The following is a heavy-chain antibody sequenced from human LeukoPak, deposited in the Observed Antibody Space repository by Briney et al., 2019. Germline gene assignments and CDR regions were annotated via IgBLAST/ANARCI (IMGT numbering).Heavy chain of an antibody. CDR3: ARGTNSTFDI. CDR2: AYSRSSGCR. J-gene: IGHJ3*02. CDR1: GDSVSSNSVA. D-gene: IGHD1-7*01. V-gene: IGHV6-1*01. Sequence: QTLSLSCAFSGDSVSSNSVAWNWIRQSPSRGLVWLGRAYSRSSGCRDYAISVRSRINIDTDTSRNQFSLQLSSVTPEDTAVYYCARGTNSTFDIWGQGTMVTVSS.